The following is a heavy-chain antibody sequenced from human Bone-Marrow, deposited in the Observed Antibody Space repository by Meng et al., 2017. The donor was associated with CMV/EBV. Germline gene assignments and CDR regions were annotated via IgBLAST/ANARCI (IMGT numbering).Heavy chain of an antibody. V-gene: IGHV3-74*01. CDR2: IHVDGRGI. CDR1: GITLRSYW. Sequence: EGHLVESGGGLVQPGGSLRLFCTVSGITLRSYWMHWVRQAPGKGLEWVSRIHVDGRGISYADSVKGRFTISKDDARNSLHLQMNSLRVEDTAVYYCARGLEENLGWEMGYRGQGTLVTVSS. CDR3: ARGLEENLGWEMGY. D-gene: IGHD1-26*01. J-gene: IGHJ4*02.